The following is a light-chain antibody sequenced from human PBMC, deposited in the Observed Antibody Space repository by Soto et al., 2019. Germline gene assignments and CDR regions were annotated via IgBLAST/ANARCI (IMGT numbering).Light chain of an antibody. J-gene: IGKJ1*01. CDR2: GAS. CDR1: QSVSSN. Sequence: EIVMTQSPATLSVSPGERATLSCRASQSVSSNVAWYQQKPGQAPRLLIYGASTRATGIRARFSGSGSGTEFTPTISILQSEDFAVYYCQQYNNWPQTFGQGTKV. V-gene: IGKV3-15*01. CDR3: QQYNNWPQT.